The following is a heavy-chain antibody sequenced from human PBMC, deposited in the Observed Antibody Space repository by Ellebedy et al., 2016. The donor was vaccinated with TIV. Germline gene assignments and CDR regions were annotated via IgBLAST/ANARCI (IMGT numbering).Heavy chain of an antibody. Sequence: GGSLRLSCAASGFTFSSYAMSWVRQAPGKGLEWVSAISGSDGSTYYADSVKGRFPISRDNSKNTLYLQMNSLRAEDTAVYYCASYVDTAMVFDYWGQGTLVTVSS. V-gene: IGHV3-23*01. CDR1: GFTFSSYA. J-gene: IGHJ4*02. D-gene: IGHD5-18*01. CDR2: ISGSDGST. CDR3: ASYVDTAMVFDY.